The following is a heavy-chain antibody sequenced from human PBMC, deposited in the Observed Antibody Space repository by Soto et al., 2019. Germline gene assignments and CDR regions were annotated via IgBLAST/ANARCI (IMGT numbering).Heavy chain of an antibody. CDR1: GFTFSSYG. V-gene: IGHV3-30*18. D-gene: IGHD6-19*01. Sequence: RLSCAASGFTFSSYGMHWVRQAPGKGLEWVAVISYDGSNKYYADSVKGRFTISRDNSKNTLYLQMNSLRAEDTAVYYCAKDQVAVAGIDYWGQGTLVTV. CDR3: AKDQVAVAGIDY. J-gene: IGHJ4*02. CDR2: ISYDGSNK.